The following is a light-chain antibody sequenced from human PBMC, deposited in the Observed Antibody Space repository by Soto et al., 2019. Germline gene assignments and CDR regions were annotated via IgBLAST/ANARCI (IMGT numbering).Light chain of an antibody. V-gene: IGLV2-14*01. J-gene: IGLJ1*01. CDR2: EVT. CDR3: SSYTDSSNYV. Sequence: QSALTQPRSVSGSPGQSITISCTGTSSDIAIYNYVSWYQQQPGKVPKLMIYEVTNRPSGVSNRFSASRSGNTASLTISGLQAEDDADYYCSSYTDSSNYVFGTGTKVTVL. CDR1: SSDIAIYNY.